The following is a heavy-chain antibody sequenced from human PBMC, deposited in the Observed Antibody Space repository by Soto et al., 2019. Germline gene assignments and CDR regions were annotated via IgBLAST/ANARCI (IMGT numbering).Heavy chain of an antibody. CDR1: GGSMSPFY. J-gene: IGHJ6*02. Sequence: QVQLQESGPGLVKPSETLSLTCSVSGGSMSPFYWSWIRQSPGKGLEWIGYIYYSGNTNYNPSLKSRVTISVDTSKEQFSLRLSSVTAADSAAYYCARGVYDYWSGYYAGSGLDVWGQGTTVTVS. CDR2: IYYSGNT. CDR3: ARGVYDYWSGYYAGSGLDV. V-gene: IGHV4-59*01. D-gene: IGHD3-3*01.